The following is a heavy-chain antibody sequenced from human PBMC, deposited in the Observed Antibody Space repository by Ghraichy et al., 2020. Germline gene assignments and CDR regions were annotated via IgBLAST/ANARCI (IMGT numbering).Heavy chain of an antibody. V-gene: IGHV4-59*01. CDR2: IYYSGST. CDR3: ARGHWRSSWYRYYYGMDV. J-gene: IGHJ6*02. Sequence: SETLSLTCTVSGGSISSYYWSWIRQPPGKGLEWIGYIYYSGSTNYNPSLKSRVTISVDTSKNQFSLKLSSVTAADTAVYYCARGHWRSSWYRYYYGMDVWGQGTTVTVSS. D-gene: IGHD6-13*01. CDR1: GGSISSYY.